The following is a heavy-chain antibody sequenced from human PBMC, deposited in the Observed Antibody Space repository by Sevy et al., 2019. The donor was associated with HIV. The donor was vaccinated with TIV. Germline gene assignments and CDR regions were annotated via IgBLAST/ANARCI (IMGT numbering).Heavy chain of an antibody. CDR2: IKSKVDGGTT. Sequence: GGSLSLSCAVSGLTFTYAWMSWVRQAPGKGLEWVGRIKSKVDGGTTDYGAPVKGRFTISRDDSKNTLYLQMNSLKTEDTAVYYCATDPIIVLMVTDGMDVWGQGTTVTVSS. V-gene: IGHV3-15*01. J-gene: IGHJ6*02. CDR3: ATDPIIVLMVTDGMDV. D-gene: IGHD2-8*01. CDR1: GLTFTYAW.